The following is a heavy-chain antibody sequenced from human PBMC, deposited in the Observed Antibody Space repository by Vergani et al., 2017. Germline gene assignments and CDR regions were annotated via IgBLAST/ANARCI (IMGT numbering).Heavy chain of an antibody. CDR3: ARDSGIVVVPAATIDY. CDR2: ISSSSSYI. CDR1: GFTFSSYS. V-gene: IGHV3-21*01. J-gene: IGHJ4*02. Sequence: EVQLVESGGGLVKPGGSLRLSCAASGFTFSSYSMNWVRQAPGKGLEWVSSISSSSSYIYYADSVKGRFTISRDNAKNSLYLQMNSLRAEDTAVYYCARDSGIVVVPAATIDYWGQGTLVTVSS. D-gene: IGHD2-2*01.